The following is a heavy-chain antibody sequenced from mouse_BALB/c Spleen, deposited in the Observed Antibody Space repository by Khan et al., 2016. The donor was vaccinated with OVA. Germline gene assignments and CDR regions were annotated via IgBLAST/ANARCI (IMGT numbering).Heavy chain of an antibody. J-gene: IGHJ2*01. CDR3: ARVHGGDFDY. Sequence: VQLKESGPGLVKPSQSLSLTCTVTGYSITSDYAWNWIRQFPGNKLEWLGYISYSGNTKYNPSLKSRISVTRATSKNQFFLQLNSVTTEDTATYYCARVHGGDFDYWGQGTTLTVSS. CDR2: ISYSGNT. CDR1: GYSITSDYA. V-gene: IGHV3-2*02.